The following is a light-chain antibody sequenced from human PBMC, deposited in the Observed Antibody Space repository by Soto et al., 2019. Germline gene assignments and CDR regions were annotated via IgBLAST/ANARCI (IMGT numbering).Light chain of an antibody. CDR2: GAS. J-gene: IGKJ1*01. CDR3: QQYGSSPRT. V-gene: IGKV3-20*01. Sequence: ENVLTQSPGTLSLSPGERATLSCRASQSVSSNYLAWYQHKPGQAPRLLIYGASSRATGIPDRFSVSGSGTDFTLTISSLEPEDFAVYYCQQYGSSPRTFGQGTKVEIK. CDR1: QSVSSNY.